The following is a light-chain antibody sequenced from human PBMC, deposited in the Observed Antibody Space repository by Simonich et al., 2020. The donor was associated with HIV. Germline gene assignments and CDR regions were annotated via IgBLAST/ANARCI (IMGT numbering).Light chain of an antibody. Sequence: EIVMTQSPATLSVSPGGRATLSCRASQSVSSNLAWYQQKPGQAPRLLIYGASTRATGIPARFSGRGSGTEFTLTISSLQSEDFAVYYCQQYNNWRTFGQGTKVEIK. V-gene: IGKV3-15*01. CDR3: QQYNNWRT. J-gene: IGKJ1*01. CDR1: QSVSSN. CDR2: GAS.